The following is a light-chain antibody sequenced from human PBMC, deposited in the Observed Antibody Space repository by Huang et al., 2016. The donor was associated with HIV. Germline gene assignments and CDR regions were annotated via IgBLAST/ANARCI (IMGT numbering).Light chain of an antibody. J-gene: IGKJ1*01. CDR3: QQTYTFPA. V-gene: IGKV1-39*01. Sequence: DIQLTQSPSSLSASVGDRVTITCRVSQTITTYLNWYQQKPGKAAHLLIYGASNLQSGVPSRFSGIGSGTDFTLIISGLQPEDFATYYCQQTYTFPAFGRGTKVEIK. CDR1: QTITTY. CDR2: GAS.